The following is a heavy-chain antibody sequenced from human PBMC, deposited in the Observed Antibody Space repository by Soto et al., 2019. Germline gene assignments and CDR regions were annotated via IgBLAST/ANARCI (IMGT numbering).Heavy chain of an antibody. V-gene: IGHV3-7*01. Sequence: GGSLTLFCAASGFTFSSYWMSWVRQAPGKGVVCMSNRKQDGSEKYYVDSLKGRFTSSRGNAKNSLYLQMNSLRAEDTAVYYCAREVIAARLGPFVDYWGQVTLVTVSS. CDR2: RKQDGSEK. D-gene: IGHD6-6*01. J-gene: IGHJ4*02. CDR1: GFTFSSYW. CDR3: AREVIAARLGPFVDY.